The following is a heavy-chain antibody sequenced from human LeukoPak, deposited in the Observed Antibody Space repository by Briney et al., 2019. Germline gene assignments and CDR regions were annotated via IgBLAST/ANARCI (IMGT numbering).Heavy chain of an antibody. V-gene: IGHV1-69*05. CDR3: ARASMRIAVAGGGFDY. J-gene: IGHJ4*02. CDR1: GGTFSSYA. D-gene: IGHD6-19*01. Sequence: GSSVKVSCKASGGTFSSYAISWVRQAPGQGLEWMGGIIPIFGTANYAQKFQGRVTITTEESTSTAYMELSSLRSEDTAVYYCARASMRIAVAGGGFDYWGQGTLVTVSS. CDR2: IIPIFGTA.